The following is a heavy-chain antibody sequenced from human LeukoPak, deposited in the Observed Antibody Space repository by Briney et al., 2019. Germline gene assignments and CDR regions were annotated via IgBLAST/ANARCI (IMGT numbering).Heavy chain of an antibody. V-gene: IGHV4-4*07. CDR2: IYLSGTT. Sequence: SETLSLTRTAPGGSTSSSFWCWIRQPAGEGLECIGRIYLSGTTNYNPSRTSRVTMSIDTSKNQYSLKLSSVTAADTAVYYCARELAYYYYMDVWGKGTTVTVSS. J-gene: IGHJ6*03. CDR3: ARELAYYYYMDV. CDR1: GGSTSSSF.